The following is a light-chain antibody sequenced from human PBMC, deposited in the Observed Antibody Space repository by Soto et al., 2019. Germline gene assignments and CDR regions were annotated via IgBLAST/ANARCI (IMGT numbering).Light chain of an antibody. J-gene: IGKJ4*01. CDR2: GAS. CDR1: QRITSSY. CDR3: QQYGGSLVLT. V-gene: IGKV3-20*01. Sequence: DIVLTQAPGTLSLSPGERATLSCRASQRITSSYLAWYQQKVGQAPRLLIYGASSRATGIPDRFSGSGSGTDFTLTISRLEPEDFAIYYCQQYGGSLVLTSGGGTKVEIK.